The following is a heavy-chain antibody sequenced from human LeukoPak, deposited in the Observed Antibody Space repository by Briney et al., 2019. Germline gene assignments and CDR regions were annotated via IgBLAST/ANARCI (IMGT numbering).Heavy chain of an antibody. J-gene: IGHJ6*02. CDR1: GGTFSSYA. D-gene: IGHD5-18*01. Sequence: ASVKVSCKASGGTFSSYAISWVRQAPGQGLEWMGGIIPIFGTANYAQKFQGRVTITADESTSTAYMELSSLRSEDTAVYYCAGVDTVLRYYYYYYGMDVWGQGPRSPSP. CDR3: AGVDTVLRYYYYYYGMDV. V-gene: IGHV1-69*13. CDR2: IIPIFGTA.